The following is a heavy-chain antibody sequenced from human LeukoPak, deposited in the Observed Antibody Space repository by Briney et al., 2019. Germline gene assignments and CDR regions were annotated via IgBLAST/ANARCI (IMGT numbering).Heavy chain of an antibody. J-gene: IGHJ3*02. CDR3: ASYYDSSGYYTVDAFDI. CDR2: IYYSGST. V-gene: IGHV4-30-4*01. Sequence: SETLSLTCTVSGGSISSGDYYWSWLRQPPGKGLEWIGYIYYSGSTYYNPSLKSRVTISVDTSKNQFSLKLSSVTAADTAVYYCASYYDSSGYYTVDAFDIWGQGTMVTVSS. D-gene: IGHD3-22*01. CDR1: GGSISSGDYY.